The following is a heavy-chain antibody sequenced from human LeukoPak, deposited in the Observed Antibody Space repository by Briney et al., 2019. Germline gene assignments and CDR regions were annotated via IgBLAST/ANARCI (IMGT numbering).Heavy chain of an antibody. D-gene: IGHD5-18*01. CDR3: ATRGYSYGPPAPDY. V-gene: IGHV4-4*07. Sequence: SETLSLTCTVSGGSISSYYWSWIRQPAGKGLEWIGRIYTSGSTNYNPSLKSRVTISVDTSKNQFSLKLSSVTAADTAVYYCATRGYSYGPPAPDYWGQGTLVTVSS. J-gene: IGHJ4*02. CDR2: IYTSGST. CDR1: GGSISSYY.